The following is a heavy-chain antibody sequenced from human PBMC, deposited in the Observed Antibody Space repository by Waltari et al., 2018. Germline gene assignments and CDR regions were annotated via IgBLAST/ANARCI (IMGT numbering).Heavy chain of an antibody. Sequence: EVQLVESGGGLVQPGGSLRLSCAASGCTVSGYWMHWVRHARGKGLMWVSRINTDGTSTNYADSVKGRFTISRDNSKNTLYLQMNSLRAEDTAVYYCAKDHATSIAAAETPDYWGQGTLVTVSS. V-gene: IGHV3-74*01. CDR3: AKDHATSIAAAETPDY. CDR2: INTDGTST. D-gene: IGHD6-13*01. J-gene: IGHJ4*02. CDR1: GCTVSGYW.